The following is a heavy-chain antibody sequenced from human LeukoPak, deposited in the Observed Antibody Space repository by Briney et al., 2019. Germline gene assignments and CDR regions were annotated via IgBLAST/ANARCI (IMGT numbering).Heavy chain of an antibody. V-gene: IGHV1-2*02. D-gene: IGHD5-18*01. Sequence: ASVKVSCKASGYTFTDYYLHWVRQAPGQGLEWMGWINPNSGDTDYAQKFQGRVTMARDTSISTAYMELSRLRYDDTAVYYCARDMDTGPDLFDYWGQGTLVTVSS. CDR1: GYTFTDYY. J-gene: IGHJ4*02. CDR3: ARDMDTGPDLFDY. CDR2: INPNSGDT.